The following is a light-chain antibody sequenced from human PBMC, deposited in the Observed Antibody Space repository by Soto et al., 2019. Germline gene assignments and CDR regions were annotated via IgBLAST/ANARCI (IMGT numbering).Light chain of an antibody. CDR2: DVI. CDR1: SSDVGTYTY. V-gene: IGLV2-11*01. Sequence: QSVLTQPRSVSGSPGQSVTISSTGTSSDVGTYTYVSWYQQHPGKAPKLIIYDVITRPSGVPDRFSGSKSGNTASLTISGLQAEDEADYYCCSYAGSYTHVFGTGTKVTVL. CDR3: CSYAGSYTHV. J-gene: IGLJ1*01.